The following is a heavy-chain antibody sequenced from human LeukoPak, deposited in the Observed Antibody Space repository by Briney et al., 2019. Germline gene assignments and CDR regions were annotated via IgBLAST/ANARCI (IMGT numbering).Heavy chain of an antibody. CDR2: IRSKANNYAT. J-gene: IGHJ4*02. CDR1: GFIFSGSA. V-gene: IGHV3-73*01. D-gene: IGHD3-10*01. CDR3: TGNYYGSGSYADLDY. Sequence: GGSLRLSCAASGFIFSGSAMHWVRQASGKGLEWVGRIRSKANNYATAYAASVKGRFTISRDDSKNTAYLQMDSLKTEDTAVYYCTGNYYGSGSYADLDYWGQGTLVTVSS.